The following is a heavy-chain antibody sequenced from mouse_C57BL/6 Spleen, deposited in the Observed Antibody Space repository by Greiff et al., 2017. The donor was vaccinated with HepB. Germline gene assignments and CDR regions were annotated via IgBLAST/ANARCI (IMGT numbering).Heavy chain of an antibody. V-gene: IGHV3-1*01. CDR2: ISYSGST. D-gene: IGHD6-2*01. J-gene: IGHJ3*01. CDR1: GYSITSGYD. Sequence: VQLKESGPGMVKPSQSLSLTCTVTGYSITSGYDWHWIRHFPGNKLEWMGYISYSGSTNYNPSLKSRISITHDTSKNHFFLKLNSVTTEDTATYYCAREDFSGFAYWGQGTLVTVSA. CDR3: AREDFSGFAY.